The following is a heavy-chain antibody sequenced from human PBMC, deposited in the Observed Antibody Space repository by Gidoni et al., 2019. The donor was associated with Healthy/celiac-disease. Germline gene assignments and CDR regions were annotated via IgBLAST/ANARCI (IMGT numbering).Heavy chain of an antibody. J-gene: IGHJ4*02. D-gene: IGHD6-13*01. CDR3: AAGPAAPGTY. Sequence: QMQLVQSGPEVKKPGTSVKVSCSASGFTFISSAMQWVRQSRGQRLEWIGWIVVGSGTTNYAHKFQERVTITRDMSTRTAYMELSSLRSEDTAVYYCAAGPAAPGTYWGQGTLVTVSS. V-gene: IGHV1-58*02. CDR2: IVVGSGTT. CDR1: GFTFISSA.